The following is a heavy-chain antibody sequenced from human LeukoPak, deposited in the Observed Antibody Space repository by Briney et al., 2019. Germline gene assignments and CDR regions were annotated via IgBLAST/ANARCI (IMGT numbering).Heavy chain of an antibody. CDR2: INPSGGNT. J-gene: IGHJ4*02. Sequence: GASVKVSCKASGYTFTSSYMHWVRQAPGQGLERMGIINPSGGNTNYAKKFQGRVTMTRDTSTSTVYMELSSLRSEDTAVYYCAREPTSGSCYFDYWGQGTLVTVSS. V-gene: IGHV1-46*01. CDR3: AREPTSGSCYFDY. CDR1: GYTFTSSY. D-gene: IGHD1-26*01.